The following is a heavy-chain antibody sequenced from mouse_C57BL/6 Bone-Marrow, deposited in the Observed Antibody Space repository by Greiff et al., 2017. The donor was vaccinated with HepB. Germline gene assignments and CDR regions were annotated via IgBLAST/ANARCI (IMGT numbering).Heavy chain of an antibody. CDR1: GFTFSDYY. J-gene: IGHJ2*01. Sequence: EVKLVESEGGLVQPGSSMKLSCTASGFTFSDYYMAWVRQVPEKGLEWVANINYDGSSTYYLDSLKSRFIISRDNAKNILYLQMSSLKSEDTATYYCARANLLLQTPYFDYWGQGTTLTVSS. CDR3: ARANLLLQTPYFDY. CDR2: INYDGSST. V-gene: IGHV5-16*01. D-gene: IGHD1-1*01.